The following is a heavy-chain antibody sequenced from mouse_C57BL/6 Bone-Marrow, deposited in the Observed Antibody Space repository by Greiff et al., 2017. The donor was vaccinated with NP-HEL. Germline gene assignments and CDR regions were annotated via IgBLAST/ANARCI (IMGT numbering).Heavy chain of an antibody. V-gene: IGHV1-64*01. CDR3: ARIPSTTVVAPESY. Sequence: QVQLKQPGAELVKPGASVKLSCKASGYTFTSYWMHWVKQRPGQGLEWIGMIHPNSGSTNYNEKFKSKATLTADKSSSTAYMQLSSLTSEDSAVYFCARIPSTTVVAPESYWGQGTLVTVSA. CDR2: IHPNSGST. J-gene: IGHJ3*01. CDR1: GYTFTSYW. D-gene: IGHD1-1*01.